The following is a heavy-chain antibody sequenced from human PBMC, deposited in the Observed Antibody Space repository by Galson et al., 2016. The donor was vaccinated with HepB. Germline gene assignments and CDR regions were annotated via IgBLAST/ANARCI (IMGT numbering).Heavy chain of an antibody. CDR2: ISTSSSYI. D-gene: IGHD6-25*01. CDR1: GFTFSSYS. V-gene: IGHV3-21*01. Sequence: SLRLSRAASGFTFSSYSMNWVRQAPGMGLEWVSSISTSSSYIYVTDSVKGRFTISRDNAKNSLYLQMSSLRAEDTAVYYCARDYKQRLDAFDIWGQGTMVTVSS. J-gene: IGHJ3*02. CDR3: ARDYKQRLDAFDI.